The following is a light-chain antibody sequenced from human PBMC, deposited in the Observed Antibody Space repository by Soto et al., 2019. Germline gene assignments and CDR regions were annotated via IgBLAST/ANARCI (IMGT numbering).Light chain of an antibody. V-gene: IGKV1-9*01. Sequence: DIQLTQSPYFLSASVGDRVTITCRASQGISSYLAWYQQKPGEAPKLLIYAASTLQSGVPSRFSGSGSGTEFTLTISSLQPEDFATYYCQQLNSYLPLTFGGGTKVEIK. CDR2: AAS. J-gene: IGKJ4*01. CDR3: QQLNSYLPLT. CDR1: QGISSY.